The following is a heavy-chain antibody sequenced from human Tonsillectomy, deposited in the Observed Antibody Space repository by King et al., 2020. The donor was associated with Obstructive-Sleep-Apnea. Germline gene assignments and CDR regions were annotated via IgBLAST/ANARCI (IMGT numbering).Heavy chain of an antibody. CDR3: VGPIPGQMVGYFDS. Sequence: VQLVESGAEVKKPGESLKISCKGSGYSFSNYWIGWVRQMPGKGLEWMGILYPGDSDTRYSPSFQGQVTISADKSINTAYLQWRRLKASDTAMYYCVGPIPGQMVGYFDSWGQGTLVTVSS. J-gene: IGHJ4*02. V-gene: IGHV5-51*01. D-gene: IGHD2-2*02. CDR2: LYPGDSDT. CDR1: GYSFSNYW.